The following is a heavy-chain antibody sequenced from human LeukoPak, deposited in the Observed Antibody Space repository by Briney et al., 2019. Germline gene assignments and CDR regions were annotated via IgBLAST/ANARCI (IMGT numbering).Heavy chain of an antibody. Sequence: SETLSHTCTVSGDSISTGGYYWSWIRQTAGKGLEWIGRINTSGSTNYNPSLKSRVTISVDTSKNQFSLNLSPVTAADTAVYYCARGLSRMTTVVTSSFDYWGQGTLVTVSS. CDR3: ARGLSRMTTVVTSSFDY. CDR2: INTSGST. J-gene: IGHJ4*02. D-gene: IGHD4-23*01. V-gene: IGHV4-61*02. CDR1: GDSISTGGYY.